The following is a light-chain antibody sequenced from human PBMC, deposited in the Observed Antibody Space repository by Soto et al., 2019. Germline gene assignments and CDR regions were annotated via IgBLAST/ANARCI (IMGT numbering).Light chain of an antibody. CDR1: QSVSSY. J-gene: IGKJ5*01. Sequence: EIVLTQSPATLSLSPGERATLSCRASQSVSSYLAWYQQKPGQAPRLLIYDASNRATVIPARFSGSGSGTDFTRPSSSLEPEDFAVYYCKQRSNWPPWITFGQGTRLEIK. CDR3: KQRSNWPPWIT. V-gene: IGKV3-11*01. CDR2: DAS.